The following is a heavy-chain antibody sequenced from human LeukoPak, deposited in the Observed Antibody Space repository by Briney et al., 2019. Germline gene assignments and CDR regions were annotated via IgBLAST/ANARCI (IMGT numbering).Heavy chain of an antibody. CDR1: GGSISSGDYY. CDR2: IYYSGNI. Sequence: SETLSLTCTVSGGSISSGDYYWSWICQPPGKGLEWIAYIYYSGNIYYNPSLKSRVTVSLDTSNNQFSLKLSSVTAADTAVYYCARGVVTAWVFDPWGPGTLVTVSS. D-gene: IGHD2-21*02. J-gene: IGHJ5*02. CDR3: ARGVVTAWVFDP. V-gene: IGHV4-30-4*01.